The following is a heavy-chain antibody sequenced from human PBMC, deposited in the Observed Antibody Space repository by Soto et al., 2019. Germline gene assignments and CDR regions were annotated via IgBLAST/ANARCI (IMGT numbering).Heavy chain of an antibody. CDR3: ATEMVRGVISHLDY. Sequence: QVQLVQSGAEVKKPGASVKVSCKASGDTFTTYDMHWVRQAPGQGLEWMGIINPSGGITSYAQKFQGRVTMTRETSTSTVYMELSSLISEDTAVYYCATEMVRGVISHLDYGGQGTLVTVSS. D-gene: IGHD3-10*01. CDR1: GDTFTTYD. V-gene: IGHV1-46*03. CDR2: INPSGGIT. J-gene: IGHJ4*02.